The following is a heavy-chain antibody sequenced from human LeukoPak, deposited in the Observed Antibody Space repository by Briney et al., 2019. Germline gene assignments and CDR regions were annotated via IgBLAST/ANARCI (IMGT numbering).Heavy chain of an antibody. Sequence: GGSLRLSCAASGFTFSSYWMHWVRQAPGKGLVWVSRINSDGSSTSYADSVKGRFTISRDNGKNTLYLQMNSLRAEDTAVYYCARWGSMIVVRGAYDYWGQGTLVTVSS. CDR3: ARWGSMIVVRGAYDY. CDR2: INSDGSST. J-gene: IGHJ4*02. CDR1: GFTFSSYW. V-gene: IGHV3-74*01. D-gene: IGHD3-22*01.